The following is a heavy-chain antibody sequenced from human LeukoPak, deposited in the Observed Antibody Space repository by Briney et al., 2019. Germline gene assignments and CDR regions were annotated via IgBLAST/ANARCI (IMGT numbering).Heavy chain of an antibody. V-gene: IGHV3-7*03. Sequence: GGSLRLSCAASGFTFNNYWMTWVRQAPGKGLEWVANIKQDGSEKKYVDSVKGRFTISRDNSKNTLYLQMNSLRAEDTAVYYCAKGVALGGWGQGTLVTVSS. CDR3: AKGVALGG. J-gene: IGHJ4*02. CDR2: IKQDGSEK. CDR1: GFTFNNYW. D-gene: IGHD3-16*02.